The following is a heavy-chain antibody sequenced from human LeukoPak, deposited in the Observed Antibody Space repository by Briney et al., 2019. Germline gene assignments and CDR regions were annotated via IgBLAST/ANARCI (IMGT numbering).Heavy chain of an antibody. Sequence: SESLSLTCTVSGGSISSSSYYWGWIRQPPGKGLEWIGSIYYSGSTYYNPSLKSRVTISVDTSKNQFSLKLSSVTAADTAVYYCARVRTWTYFDYWGQGTLVTVSS. CDR1: GGSISSSSYY. D-gene: IGHD1-1*01. CDR2: IYYSGST. CDR3: ARVRTWTYFDY. J-gene: IGHJ4*02. V-gene: IGHV4-39*07.